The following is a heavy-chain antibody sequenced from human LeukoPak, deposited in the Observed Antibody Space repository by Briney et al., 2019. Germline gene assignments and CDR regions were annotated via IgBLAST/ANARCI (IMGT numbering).Heavy chain of an antibody. CDR1: GGSISNENW. CDR2: INYGGGT. J-gene: IGHJ3*02. CDR3: ATPNDAFNI. Sequence: SRTLSLTCAVSGGSISNENWWSGGRRPPGKGREGIGEINYGGGTNYNPSLRSRVTISVDTSKNQFSLTMTSVTAADTAVYYCATPNDAFNIWGQGTMVTVSS. V-gene: IGHV4-4*02.